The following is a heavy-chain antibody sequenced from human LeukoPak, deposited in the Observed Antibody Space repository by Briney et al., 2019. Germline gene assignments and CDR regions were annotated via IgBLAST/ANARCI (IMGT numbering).Heavy chain of an antibody. V-gene: IGHV3-23*01. D-gene: IGHD1-1*01. CDR3: AKDTALTRYPQYYFDY. CDR1: GFTFSSYA. J-gene: IGHJ4*02. CDR2: ISGSGGNT. Sequence: GGSLRLSCAASGFTFSSYAMSWVRQAPGKGLEWVSAISGSGGNTYYADSVKGRFTISRDNSKNTLYLQMNSLRADDTAVYYCAKDTALTRYPQYYFDYWGQGTLVTVSS.